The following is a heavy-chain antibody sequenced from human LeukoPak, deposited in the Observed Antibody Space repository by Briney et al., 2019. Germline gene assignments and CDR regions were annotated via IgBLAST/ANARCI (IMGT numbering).Heavy chain of an antibody. J-gene: IGHJ3*02. CDR3: ANYYYDSSGYPVYAFDI. Sequence: APVKVSCKAPGGTFSSYAISWVRQAPGQGLEWMGGIIPIFGTANYAQKFQGRVTITADESTSTAYMELSSLRSEDTAVYYCANYYYDSSGYPVYAFDIWGQGTMVTVSS. D-gene: IGHD3-22*01. CDR2: IIPIFGTA. CDR1: GGTFSSYA. V-gene: IGHV1-69*13.